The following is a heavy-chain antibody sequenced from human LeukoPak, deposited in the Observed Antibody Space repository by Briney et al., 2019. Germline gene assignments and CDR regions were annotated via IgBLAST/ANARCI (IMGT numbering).Heavy chain of an antibody. CDR3: ARGRVAGYFFDY. Sequence: PSETLSLTCAVYGESFSGYYFTWIRQPPGKGLEWIGEIHHSGATSCKPSLKSRVTISLDASKNQLSLRLRSVTAADTAVYYCARGRVAGYFFDYWGQGTLVTVSS. V-gene: IGHV4-34*01. D-gene: IGHD6-19*01. CDR1: GESFSGYY. CDR2: IHHSGAT. J-gene: IGHJ4*02.